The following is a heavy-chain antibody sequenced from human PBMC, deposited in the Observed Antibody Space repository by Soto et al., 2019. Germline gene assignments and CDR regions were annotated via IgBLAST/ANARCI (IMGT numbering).Heavy chain of an antibody. CDR1: GFTLSDHY. Sequence: EVQLVESGGGLVQPGGSLRLSCAASGFTLSDHYMDWVRQAPGKGLEWIGRTRNKANSYTTEYAASVKGRFIISRDNSKNSVYLQMNSLNTGDTAVYYCARGRFSFDFWGQGTLVTVSS. CDR3: ARGRFSFDF. V-gene: IGHV3-72*01. D-gene: IGHD3-3*01. J-gene: IGHJ4*02. CDR2: TRNKANSYTT.